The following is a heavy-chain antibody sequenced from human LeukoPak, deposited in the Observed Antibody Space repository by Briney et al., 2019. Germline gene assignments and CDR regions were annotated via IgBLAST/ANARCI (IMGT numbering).Heavy chain of an antibody. CDR3: ARDRGGGYDFDY. V-gene: IGHV3-48*02. Sequence: PGGSLRLSCAASGFTFSSYCMNWVRQAPGKGLEWVSYISSGSSTIYYADSVKGRFTISRDNAKNSLYLQMNSLRDEDTAVYSCARDRGGGYDFDYWGQGTLVTVSS. CDR2: ISSGSSTI. CDR1: GFTFSSYC. D-gene: IGHD5-12*01. J-gene: IGHJ4*02.